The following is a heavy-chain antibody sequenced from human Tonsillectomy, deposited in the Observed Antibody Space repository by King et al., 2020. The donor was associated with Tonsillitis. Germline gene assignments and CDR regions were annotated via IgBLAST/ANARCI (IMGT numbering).Heavy chain of an antibody. J-gene: IGHJ4*02. Sequence: VQLVESGGGLVQPGGSLKLSCAASEFSFSGSAMSWARQASGKGLEWLGRIKSKASNYATEYAASVEGRFTISRDDSKKTASLQMNSLKTEDTAMYYGYIRVGDTGYWGQGILVTVS. D-gene: IGHD1-26*01. CDR1: EFSFSGSA. CDR3: YIRVGDTGY. V-gene: IGHV3-73*02. CDR2: IKSKASNYAT.